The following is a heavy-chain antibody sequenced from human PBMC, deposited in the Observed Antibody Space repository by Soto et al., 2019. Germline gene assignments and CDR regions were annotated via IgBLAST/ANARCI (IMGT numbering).Heavy chain of an antibody. D-gene: IGHD6-19*01. J-gene: IGHJ6*02. Sequence: EVQLVESGGGLVQPGGSLRLSCAASGFTFSSYSMNWVRQAPGKGLEWVSYISSSSSTIYYADSVKGRFTISRDNAKNSLYLQMNSLRDEDTAVYYRARVRQWLVRYDYGMDGWGQGTTVTVSS. V-gene: IGHV3-48*02. CDR3: ARVRQWLVRYDYGMDG. CDR2: ISSSSSTI. CDR1: GFTFSSYS.